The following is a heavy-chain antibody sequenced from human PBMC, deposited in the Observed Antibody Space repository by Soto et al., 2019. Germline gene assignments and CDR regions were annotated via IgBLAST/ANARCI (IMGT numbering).Heavy chain of an antibody. J-gene: IGHJ4*02. Sequence: SETLSLTCTVSAGSISSSNYYWGWIRQPPGKGLEWIGSIYYSGSTYYNPSLKSRVTISVDTSKNQFSLKLSSVTAADTAVYYCARRQSSSWYGLWGQGTLVTVSS. D-gene: IGHD6-13*01. CDR3: ARRQSSSWYGL. CDR1: AGSISSSNYY. CDR2: IYYSGST. V-gene: IGHV4-39*01.